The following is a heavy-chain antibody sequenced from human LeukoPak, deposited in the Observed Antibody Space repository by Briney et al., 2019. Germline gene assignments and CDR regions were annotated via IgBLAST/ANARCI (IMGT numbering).Heavy chain of an antibody. D-gene: IGHD3-22*01. V-gene: IGHV3-23*01. J-gene: IGHJ4*02. Sequence: PGGSLRLSCAASGFTFSSYAMSWVRQAPGKGPEWVSAISGSGGSTYYADSVKGRFTISRDNSKNTLYLQMNSLRAEDTAVYYCAKVDDYYDSSGYPDYWGQGTLVTVSS. CDR3: AKVDDYYDSSGYPDY. CDR1: GFTFSSYA. CDR2: ISGSGGST.